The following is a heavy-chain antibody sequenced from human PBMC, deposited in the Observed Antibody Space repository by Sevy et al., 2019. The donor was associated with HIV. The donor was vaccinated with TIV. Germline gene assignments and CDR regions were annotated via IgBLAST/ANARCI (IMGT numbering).Heavy chain of an antibody. J-gene: IGHJ2*01. CDR3: ARDKCRRQLEWYFDL. D-gene: IGHD6-13*01. CDR2: ISYDGSNK. Sequence: GGSLRLSCAASGFTFSSYAMHWVRQAPGKGLEWVAVISYDGSNKYYADSVKGRFTISRDNSKNTLYLQMNSLRAEDTAVYYCARDKCRRQLEWYFDLWGRGTLVTVSS. V-gene: IGHV3-30-3*01. CDR1: GFTFSSYA.